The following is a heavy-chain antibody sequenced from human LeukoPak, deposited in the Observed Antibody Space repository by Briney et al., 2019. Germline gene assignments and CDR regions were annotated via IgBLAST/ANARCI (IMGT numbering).Heavy chain of an antibody. CDR3: ARDNGGTAMAYYYYYYMDV. V-gene: IGHV1-18*01. CDR1: GYTFNNYG. CDR2: ISAYNGNT. J-gene: IGHJ6*03. D-gene: IGHD5-18*01. Sequence: ASVKVSCTASGYTFNNYGISWVRQAPGQGLEWMGWISAYNGNTNYAQKLQGRVTMTTDTSTSTAYMELRSLRSDGTAVYYCARDNGGTAMAYYYYYYMDVWGKGTAVTISS.